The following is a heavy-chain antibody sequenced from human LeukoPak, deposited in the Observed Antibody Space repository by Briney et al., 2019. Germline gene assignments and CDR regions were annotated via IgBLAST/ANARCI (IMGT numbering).Heavy chain of an antibody. Sequence: SLRLSCAASGFTFDDYAMHWVRQAPGKGLEWVSGISWNSGSIGYADSVKGRFTISRDNSKNTLYLQMNSLRAEDTAVYYCARDYKRGYSYSGDFDYWGQGTLVTVSS. D-gene: IGHD5-18*01. V-gene: IGHV3-9*01. CDR2: ISWNSGSI. CDR1: GFTFDDYA. J-gene: IGHJ4*02. CDR3: ARDYKRGYSYSGDFDY.